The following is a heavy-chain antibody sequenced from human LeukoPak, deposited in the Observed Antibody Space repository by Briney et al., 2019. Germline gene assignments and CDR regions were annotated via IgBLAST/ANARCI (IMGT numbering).Heavy chain of an antibody. J-gene: IGHJ4*02. CDR2: IYLGDSDT. CDR3: ARSGIVGATWYFDY. Sequence: PGESLNISCKGSGYNFTNYWIAWVRQMPGKGLEWMGTIYLGDSDTRYSPSFQGQVTTSADKSISTAYLQWSSLKASDTAMYYCARSGIVGATWYFDYWGQGTLVTVSS. V-gene: IGHV5-51*01. D-gene: IGHD1-26*01. CDR1: GYNFTNYW.